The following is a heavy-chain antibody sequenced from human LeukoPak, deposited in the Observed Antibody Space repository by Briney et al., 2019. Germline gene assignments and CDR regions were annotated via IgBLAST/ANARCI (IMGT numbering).Heavy chain of an antibody. CDR2: ISWNSGSI. V-gene: IGHV3-9*02. Sequence: GGSLRLSCAASGFTSTNYAMHWVRQAPGKGLEWVSGISWNSGSIGYADSVKGRFTISRDNAKNSLYLQMNSLRAEDTALYYCAKDAATSPFFYWGQGTLVTVSS. J-gene: IGHJ4*02. CDR1: GFTSTNYA. CDR3: AKDAATSPFFY. D-gene: IGHD6-25*01.